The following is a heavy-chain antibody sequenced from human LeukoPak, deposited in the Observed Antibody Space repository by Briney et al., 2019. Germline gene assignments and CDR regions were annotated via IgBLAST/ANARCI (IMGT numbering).Heavy chain of an antibody. Sequence: GASVKVSCKASGYTFTSYDINWVRQATGQGPEWMEWMNPNSGNTGYAQKFQGRVTMTRNTSISTAYMELSSLTSEDTAVYYCARRYKNVVVPGYYMDVWGRGTTVTVSS. J-gene: IGHJ6*03. V-gene: IGHV1-8*01. CDR2: MNPNSGNT. CDR3: ARRYKNVVVPGYYMDV. CDR1: GYTFTSYD. D-gene: IGHD2/OR15-2a*01.